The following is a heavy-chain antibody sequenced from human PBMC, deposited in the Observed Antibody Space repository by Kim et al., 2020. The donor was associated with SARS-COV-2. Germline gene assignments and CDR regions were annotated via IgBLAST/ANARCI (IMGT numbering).Heavy chain of an antibody. J-gene: IGHJ6*02. D-gene: IGHD3-10*01. Sequence: GGSLRLSCAASGFTFSSYSMNWVRQAPGKGLEWVSSISSSSSYIYYADSVKGRFTISRDNAKNSLYLQMNSLRAEDTAVYYCARDPVWFGELLSKAFDYGMDVWGQGTTVTVSS. CDR1: GFTFSSYS. CDR3: ARDPVWFGELLSKAFDYGMDV. V-gene: IGHV3-21*01. CDR2: ISSSSSYI.